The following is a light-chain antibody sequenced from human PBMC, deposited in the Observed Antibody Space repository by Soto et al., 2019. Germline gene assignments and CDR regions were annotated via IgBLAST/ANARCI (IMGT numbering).Light chain of an antibody. CDR3: QQSYSTPRT. V-gene: IGKV1-39*01. Sequence: DMQMTQSPSSLCASVGDRVTITCRASQSISSYLNWYQQKPGKAPKLLIYAASRLQSGVPSRFSGSGSGTDFTLTISSLQPEDFATYYCQQSYSTPRTFGQGTKVDIK. J-gene: IGKJ1*01. CDR2: AAS. CDR1: QSISSY.